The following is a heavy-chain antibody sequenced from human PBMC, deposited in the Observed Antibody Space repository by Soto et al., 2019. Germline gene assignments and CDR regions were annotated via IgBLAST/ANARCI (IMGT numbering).Heavy chain of an antibody. D-gene: IGHD6-13*01. J-gene: IGHJ1*01. CDR1: GYTLTELS. CDR3: ATGFYSSRWYEYFQH. V-gene: IGHV1-24*01. Sequence: ASVKVSCKVSGYTLTELSMHWVRQAPGKGLEWMGGFDPEDGETIYAQKFQGRVTMTEDTSTDTAYMELSSLRSEDTAVYYCATGFYSSRWYEYFQHWGQGTLVTVSS. CDR2: FDPEDGET.